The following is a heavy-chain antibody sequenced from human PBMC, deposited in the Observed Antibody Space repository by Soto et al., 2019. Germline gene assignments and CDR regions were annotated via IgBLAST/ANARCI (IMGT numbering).Heavy chain of an antibody. V-gene: IGHV3-21*01. CDR2: ISSSSSYI. J-gene: IGHJ4*02. CDR3: ARDLASSTY. CDR1: GFTFSSYS. Sequence: GSLSLSCAASGFTFSSYSMHWVRQAPGKGLEWVSSISSSSSYIYYADSVKGRFTISRDNAKNSLYLQMNSLRAEDTAVYYCARDLASSTYWGKGTLVTVPQ. D-gene: IGHD6-6*01.